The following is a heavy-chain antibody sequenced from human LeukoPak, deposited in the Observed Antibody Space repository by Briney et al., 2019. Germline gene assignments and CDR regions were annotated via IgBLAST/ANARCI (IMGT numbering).Heavy chain of an antibody. CDR2: IWSDGTEK. J-gene: IGHJ4*02. D-gene: IGHD4-11*01. V-gene: IGHV3-33*06. CDR3: AKDAQRGFDYSNSLEY. CDR1: GFTFGDYA. Sequence: GRSLRLSCTASGFTFGDYAMSWVRQVPGKGLEWVAVIWSDGTEKYYGDAVKGRFTISRNNSMKTLYLQMNSLRGDDTAVYYCAKDAQRGFDYSNSLEYWGQGTLVTVSS.